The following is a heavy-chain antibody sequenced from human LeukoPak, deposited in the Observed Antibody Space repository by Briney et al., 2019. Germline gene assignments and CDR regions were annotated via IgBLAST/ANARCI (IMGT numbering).Heavy chain of an antibody. V-gene: IGHV3-33*01. D-gene: IGHD6-19*01. CDR3: ARDLSIAVFDH. CDR2: IWYDGRNK. CDR1: GFTFTSYG. J-gene: IGHJ4*02. Sequence: GRSVRLSCAASGFTFTSYGMHWVRQAPGKGLEWVAVIWYDGRNKYYVDSVKGRFTISRDNSKNTVYLQMNSLRAEDTAVYFCARDLSIAVFDHWGQGTLVTVSS.